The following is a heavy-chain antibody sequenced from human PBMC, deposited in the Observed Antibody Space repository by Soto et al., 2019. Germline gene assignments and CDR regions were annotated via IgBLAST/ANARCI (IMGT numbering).Heavy chain of an antibody. CDR1: GCSISSSNW. CDR3: ASSDSYGENSGSPFDY. J-gene: IGHJ4*02. V-gene: IGHV4-4*02. CDR2: IYHSGST. Sequence: PSETLSLTCAVSGCSISSSNWWSWVRQPPGKGLEWIGEIYHSGSTNYNPSLKSRVTISVDKSKNQFSLKLSSVTAADTAVYYCASSDSYGENSGSPFDYWGQGTLVTVSS. D-gene: IGHD1-26*01.